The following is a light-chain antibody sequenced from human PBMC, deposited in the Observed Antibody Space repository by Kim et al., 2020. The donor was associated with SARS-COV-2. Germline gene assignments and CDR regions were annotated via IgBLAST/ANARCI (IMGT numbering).Light chain of an antibody. Sequence: EIVMTQSPATLSVSPGERATLSCRASHSVGTNLAWYQQRPGQAPRLLIYGASTRAAVIPARFSGSGSETEFTLTISSLQSGDIAIYYCQQYNDWPRTFGQGNKLEIK. CDR3: QQYNDWPRT. CDR1: HSVGTN. CDR2: GAS. J-gene: IGKJ2*01. V-gene: IGKV3-15*01.